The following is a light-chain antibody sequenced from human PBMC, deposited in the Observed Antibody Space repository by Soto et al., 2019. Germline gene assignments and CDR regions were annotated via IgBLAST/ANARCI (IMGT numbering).Light chain of an antibody. CDR3: QQYGSSGT. CDR2: GAS. Sequence: EVVLTQSPGTLSLSTGARATLSCRASQFVSSTYLAWYQQRPGQAPRLLIYGASSRATGIPDRFSGSGSGTDFTLTISRLEPEDFAVYYCQQYGSSGTFGQGTMVDVK. CDR1: QFVSSTY. J-gene: IGKJ1*01. V-gene: IGKV3-20*01.